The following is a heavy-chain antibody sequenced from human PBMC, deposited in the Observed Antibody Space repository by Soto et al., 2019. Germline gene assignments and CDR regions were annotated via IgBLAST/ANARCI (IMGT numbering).Heavy chain of an antibody. CDR1: GYSFTSYW. V-gene: IGHV5-10-1*03. D-gene: IGHD3-3*01. CDR2: IDPSDSYT. Sequence: EVQLVQSGAEVKKPGESLRISCKGSGYSFTSYWISWVRQMPGKGLEWMGRIDPSDSYTNYSPSFQGNVTIAADKSISTAYLQWSSLKASDTAMYYCASSGARFLEWLPAWGQGTLVTVSS. CDR3: ASSGARFLEWLPA. J-gene: IGHJ4*02.